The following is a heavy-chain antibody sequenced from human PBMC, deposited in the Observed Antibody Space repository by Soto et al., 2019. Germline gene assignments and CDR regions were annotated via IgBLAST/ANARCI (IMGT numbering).Heavy chain of an antibody. CDR1: GFTFNIYW. CDR3: ARGVRSGYYYAMDV. V-gene: IGHV3-74*01. Sequence: GGSLRLSCAASGFTFNIYWMHWVRQAPGKGLVWVSRINSDASSTNYADSVKGRFTISRDNAKNTLYLQMNSLRVEDTAVYYCARGVRSGYYYAMDVWGQGTTVTVSS. CDR2: INSDASST. D-gene: IGHD6-19*01. J-gene: IGHJ6*02.